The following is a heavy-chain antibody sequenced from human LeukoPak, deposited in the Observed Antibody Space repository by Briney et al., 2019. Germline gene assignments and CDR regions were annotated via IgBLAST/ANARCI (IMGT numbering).Heavy chain of an antibody. CDR1: GYTFTSYD. J-gene: IGHJ3*02. V-gene: IGHV1-8*01. Sequence: GASVKVSCKASGYTFTSYDINWVRQATGQGLEWMGWMNPNSGNTGYAQKFQGRVTMTRNTSISTAYMELSSLRSEDTAVYYCARGLSGWYLGVRRAFDIWGQGTMVTVSS. CDR2: MNPNSGNT. CDR3: ARGLSGWYLGVRRAFDI. D-gene: IGHD6-19*01.